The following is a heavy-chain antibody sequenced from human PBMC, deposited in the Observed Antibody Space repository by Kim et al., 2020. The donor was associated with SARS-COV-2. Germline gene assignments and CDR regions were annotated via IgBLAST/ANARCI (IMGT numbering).Heavy chain of an antibody. CDR2: IYYSGST. Sequence: SETLSLTCTVSGGSISSSSYYWGWIRQPPGKGLEWIGSIYYSGSTYYNPSLKSRVTISVDTSKNQFSLKLSSVTAADTAVYYCARHYPRIAVAANDYWGQGTLVTVSS. CDR3: ARHYPRIAVAANDY. CDR1: GGSISSSSYY. D-gene: IGHD6-19*01. J-gene: IGHJ4*02. V-gene: IGHV4-39*01.